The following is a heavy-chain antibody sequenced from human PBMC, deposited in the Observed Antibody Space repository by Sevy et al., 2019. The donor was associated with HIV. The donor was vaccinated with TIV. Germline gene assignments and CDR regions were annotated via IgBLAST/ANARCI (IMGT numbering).Heavy chain of an antibody. V-gene: IGHV3-30*18. D-gene: IGHD3-22*01. J-gene: IGHJ4*02. CDR2: ISYDGSNK. CDR1: GFTFSSYC. CDR3: AKDMGSGYNLEGY. Sequence: GGSLRLSCAASGFTFSSYCMHWVRQAPGKGLEWVAVISYDGSNKYYADSVKGRFTISRDNSKTTLYLQMNSMRAEDKDVYYCAKDMGSGYNLEGYWGQGTLVTVSS.